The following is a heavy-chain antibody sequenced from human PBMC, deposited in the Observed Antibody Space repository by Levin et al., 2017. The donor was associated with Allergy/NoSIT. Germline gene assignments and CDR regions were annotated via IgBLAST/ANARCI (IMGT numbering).Heavy chain of an antibody. J-gene: IGHJ4*02. CDR2: IYHSGST. D-gene: IGHD5-18*01. Sequence: SETLSLTCAVSGGSISSGGYSWSWIRQPPGKGLEWIGYIYHSGSTYYNPSLKSRVTISVDRSKNQFSLKLSSVTAADTAVYYCARVSIVDTAMVIDYWGQGTLVTVSS. CDR1: GGSISSGGYS. CDR3: ARVSIVDTAMVIDY. V-gene: IGHV4-30-2*01.